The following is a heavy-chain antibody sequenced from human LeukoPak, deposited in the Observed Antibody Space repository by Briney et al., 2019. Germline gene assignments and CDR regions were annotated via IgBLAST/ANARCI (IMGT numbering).Heavy chain of an antibody. Sequence: ASVKVSCKASGYTFTSYGISWVRQAPGQGLEWMGWISAYNGNTNYAQKLQGRVTMARDTSISTAYMELSRLRSDDTAVFYCARSSSSGSPLYWGQGTLVTVST. CDR3: ARSSSSGSPLY. D-gene: IGHD2-15*01. CDR2: ISAYNGNT. CDR1: GYTFTSYG. J-gene: IGHJ4*02. V-gene: IGHV1-18*01.